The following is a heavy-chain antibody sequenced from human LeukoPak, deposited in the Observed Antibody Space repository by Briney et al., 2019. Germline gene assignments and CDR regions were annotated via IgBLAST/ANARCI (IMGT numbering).Heavy chain of an antibody. CDR2: IWYDGSNK. CDR3: AREIVIGYYDAFDI. D-gene: IGHD3-9*01. Sequence: PGRSLRLSCAASAFTFSSYGMHRVRQAPGKGLEWVAVIWYDGSNKYYADSVKGRFTISRDNSKNTLYLQMNSLRAEDTAVYYCAREIVIGYYDAFDIWGQGTMVTVSS. CDR1: AFTFSSYG. V-gene: IGHV3-33*01. J-gene: IGHJ3*02.